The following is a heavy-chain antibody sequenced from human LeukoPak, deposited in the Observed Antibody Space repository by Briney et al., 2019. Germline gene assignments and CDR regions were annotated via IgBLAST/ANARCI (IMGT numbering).Heavy chain of an antibody. CDR3: ARIAQSGYGDAFDI. D-gene: IGHD3-3*01. V-gene: IGHV1-3*01. CDR1: GYTFTSYA. J-gene: IGHJ3*02. Sequence: ASVKVSCKASGYTFTSYAMHWVRQAPGQRLEWMGWINAGDGNTKYSQKFQGRVTITRDTSASTAYMELRSLRSDDTAVYYCARIAQSGYGDAFDIWGQGTMVTVSS. CDR2: INAGDGNT.